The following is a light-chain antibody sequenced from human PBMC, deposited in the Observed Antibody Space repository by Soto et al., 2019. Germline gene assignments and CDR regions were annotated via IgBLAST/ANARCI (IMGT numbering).Light chain of an antibody. V-gene: IGKV1-39*01. CDR3: QQSHSIPLT. CDR1: RSVSNS. J-gene: IGKJ1*01. Sequence: DIQMTQSPSSLSASVGDRVTITCRARRSVSNSLSWYQQKPGKAPKLLIYVASSLQSGVPSRFSVSGSGTDFTLTIRSLQADDCATYYCQQSHSIPLTFGQGTKVEIK. CDR2: VAS.